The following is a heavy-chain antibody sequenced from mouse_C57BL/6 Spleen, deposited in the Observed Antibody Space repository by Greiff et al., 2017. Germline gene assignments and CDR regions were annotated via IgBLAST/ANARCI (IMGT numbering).Heavy chain of an antibody. J-gene: IGHJ2*01. Sequence: QVQLQQSGAELVRPGASVTLSCKASGYTFTDYEIHWVKQTPVHGLEWIGAIDPETGGTAYNQKFKGKAILTADKSSSTAYMELRSLTSEDSAVYYCTRKGTIADYFDYWGQGTTLTVSS. CDR2: IDPETGGT. CDR3: TRKGTIADYFDY. D-gene: IGHD2-12*01. CDR1: GYTFTDYE. V-gene: IGHV1-15*01.